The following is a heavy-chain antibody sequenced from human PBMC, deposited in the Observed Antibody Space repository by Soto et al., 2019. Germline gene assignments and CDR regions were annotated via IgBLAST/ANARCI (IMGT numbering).Heavy chain of an antibody. Sequence: QLQLQESGPGLVKPSETLSLTCTVSGVSIRNRAYYWAWIRQPPGKGLEWIGSIYYAGNTYYNPSLKSLVTMSLDTARNHFSLTLSSVTAADTAVYSCVRAIVRGVFPPSYWYFDLWGRGTLVTVSS. CDR2: IYYAGNT. CDR1: GVSIRNRAYY. J-gene: IGHJ2*01. CDR3: VRAIVRGVFPPSYWYFDL. D-gene: IGHD3-10*02. V-gene: IGHV4-39*02.